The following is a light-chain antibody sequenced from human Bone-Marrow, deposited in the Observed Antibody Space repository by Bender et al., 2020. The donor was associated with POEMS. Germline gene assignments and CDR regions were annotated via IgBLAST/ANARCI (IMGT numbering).Light chain of an antibody. CDR2: EVT. V-gene: IGLV2-23*02. CDR3: CAHAGTHYV. Sequence: QSALTQPASVSESPGQSITISCTETGSDVGSYNLVSWYQHHPGKAPGVIIYEVTKRPSGVPARFSGSKSGNTAALTISGLLAEDEADYYCCAHAGTHYVFGIGTKVTVL. J-gene: IGLJ1*01. CDR1: GSDVGSYNL.